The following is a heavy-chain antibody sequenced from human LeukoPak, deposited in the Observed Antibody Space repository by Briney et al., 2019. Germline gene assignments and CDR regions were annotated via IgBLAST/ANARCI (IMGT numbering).Heavy chain of an antibody. Sequence: GASVKVSCKASGYTFTNHGFSWVRQAPGQGLEWMGWISTYNGDTNYAQNLQGRVTMTTDTSTSTAYMEMRSLRSDDTAVDYCARDCRSTSCYNGYWGQGTLVTVSS. J-gene: IGHJ4*02. CDR2: ISTYNGDT. CDR1: GYTFTNHG. D-gene: IGHD2-2*02. CDR3: ARDCRSTSCYNGY. V-gene: IGHV1-18*01.